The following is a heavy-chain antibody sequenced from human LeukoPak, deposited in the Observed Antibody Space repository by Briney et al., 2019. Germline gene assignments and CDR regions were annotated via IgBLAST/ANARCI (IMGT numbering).Heavy chain of an antibody. Sequence: SVKVSCKASGGTFSSCAISWVRQAPGQGLEWMGGIIPIFGTANYAQKFQGRVTITTDESTSTAYMELSSLRSEDTAVYYCARDSGLLWFGELLSPLGYWGQGTLVTVSS. CDR3: ARDSGLLWFGELLSPLGY. J-gene: IGHJ4*02. D-gene: IGHD3-10*01. V-gene: IGHV1-69*05. CDR1: GGTFSSCA. CDR2: IIPIFGTA.